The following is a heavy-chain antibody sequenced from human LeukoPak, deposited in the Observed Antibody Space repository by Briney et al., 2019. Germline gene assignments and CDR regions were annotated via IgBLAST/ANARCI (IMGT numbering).Heavy chain of an antibody. Sequence: PGGSLRLSCAASGFTFNTYCMSWVRQAPGKGLEWVGNINEDGGVKYYVDSVKGRFTISRDNAKNPLYLQMNSLRAEDTAVYYCARDLGASQHLSWFGPWGQGTLVTVSS. CDR3: ARDLGASQHLSWFGP. D-gene: IGHD1-26*01. J-gene: IGHJ5*02. CDR2: INEDGGVK. CDR1: GFTFNTYC. V-gene: IGHV3-7*05.